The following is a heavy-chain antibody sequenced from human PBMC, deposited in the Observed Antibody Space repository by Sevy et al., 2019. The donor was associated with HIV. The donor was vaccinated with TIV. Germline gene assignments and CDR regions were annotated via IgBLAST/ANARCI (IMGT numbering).Heavy chain of an antibody. V-gene: IGHV3-23*01. CDR1: GFTFSGYA. Sequence: GVSLRLSCAASGFTFSGYAMSWVRQAPGKGLEWVSAINGKGRSTHYADSVEGRFTISRDNSKNTLYLQMNGLRAEDTAVYYCAKTINSGGGVVPGANYSDYGMDVWGQGTTVTVSS. CDR2: INGKGRST. J-gene: IGHJ6*02. CDR3: AKTINSGGGVVPGANYSDYGMDV. D-gene: IGHD2-2*01.